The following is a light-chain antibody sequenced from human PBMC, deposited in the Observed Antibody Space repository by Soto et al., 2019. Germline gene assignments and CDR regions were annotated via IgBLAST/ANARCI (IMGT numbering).Light chain of an antibody. V-gene: IGKV1-5*01. CDR2: DAS. Sequence: QIPLSPSTLSASVGDRFTITYRASQSISSWLAWYQQKPGKAPKLLIYDASSLESGVPSRFSGSGSGTEFTLTISSLQPDDFATYYCQQYNSYWTFGQGTKADIK. CDR1: QSISSW. CDR3: QQYNSYWT. J-gene: IGKJ1*01.